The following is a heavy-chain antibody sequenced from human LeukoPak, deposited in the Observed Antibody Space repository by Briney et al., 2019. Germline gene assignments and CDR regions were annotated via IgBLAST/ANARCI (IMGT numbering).Heavy chain of an antibody. D-gene: IGHD3-22*01. Sequence: PSETLSLTCTVSGGSISSYYWSWIRQPPGKGLEWIGYIYYSGGTNYNPSLKSRVTISVDTSKNQFSLKLSSVTAADTAVYYCARGPSYYDSSGYYFGYWGQGTLVTVSS. CDR3: ARGPSYYDSSGYYFGY. V-gene: IGHV4-59*08. J-gene: IGHJ4*02. CDR2: IYYSGGT. CDR1: GGSISSYY.